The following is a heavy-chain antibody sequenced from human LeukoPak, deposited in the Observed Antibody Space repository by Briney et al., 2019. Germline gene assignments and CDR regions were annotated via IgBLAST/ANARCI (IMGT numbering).Heavy chain of an antibody. CDR1: GFTVSSNY. V-gene: IGHV3-53*01. D-gene: IGHD6-19*01. Sequence: GGSLRLSCAASGFTVSSNYMSWVRQAPGKGLEWVSVIYSGGSTYYADSVKGRFTISRDNFKNTLYLQMNSLRAEDTAVYSCASHPGYSSGWYKFWGQGTLVTVSS. CDR2: IYSGGST. CDR3: ASHPGYSSGWYKF. J-gene: IGHJ4*02.